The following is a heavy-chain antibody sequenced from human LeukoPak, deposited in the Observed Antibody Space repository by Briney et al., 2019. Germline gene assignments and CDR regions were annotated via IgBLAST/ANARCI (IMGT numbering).Heavy chain of an antibody. Sequence: SGTLSLTCGVSGGSISTTNWWSWVRQPPGQGLEWVGEISLTGRTNYNPSLKSRVTISVDKSKNQFSLKLSSVTAADTAVYYCARDGGDSSWYAEYFQHWGQGTLVTVSS. CDR1: GGSISTTNW. J-gene: IGHJ1*01. CDR2: ISLTGRT. CDR3: ARDGGDSSWYAEYFQH. V-gene: IGHV4-4*02. D-gene: IGHD6-13*01.